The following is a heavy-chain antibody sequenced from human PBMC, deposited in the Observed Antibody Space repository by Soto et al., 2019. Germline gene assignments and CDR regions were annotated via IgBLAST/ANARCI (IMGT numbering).Heavy chain of an antibody. CDR2: IYWDDDK. CDR3: AHRAYYYGSGSYSTH. V-gene: IGHV2-5*02. CDR1: GFSLSTREVG. D-gene: IGHD3-10*01. J-gene: IGHJ4*02. Sequence: QITLKESGPTLVKPTQTLTLTCSFSGFSLSTREVGVGWIRQPPGKALEWLALIYWDDDKRYRPSLKSRLTIVNDTSKNRVILIITNMDPEDTATYYCAHRAYYYGSGSYSTHWGQGILVTVSS.